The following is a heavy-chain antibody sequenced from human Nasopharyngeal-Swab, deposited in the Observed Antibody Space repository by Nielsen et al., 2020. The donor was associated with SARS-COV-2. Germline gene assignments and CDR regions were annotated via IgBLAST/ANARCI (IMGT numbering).Heavy chain of an antibody. CDR2: ISAYNGNT. J-gene: IGHJ6*02. Sequence: ASVKVSCKASGYTFTSYGISWVRQAPGQGLEWMGWISAYNGNTNYAQKLQGRVTMTTDTSTSTAYMELRSLRSDDTAVYYCARDSDDFWGVKNWGYYYYYGMDVWGQGTTVTVSS. V-gene: IGHV1-18*01. CDR1: GYTFTSYG. CDR3: ARDSDDFWGVKNWGYYYYYGMDV. D-gene: IGHD3-3*01.